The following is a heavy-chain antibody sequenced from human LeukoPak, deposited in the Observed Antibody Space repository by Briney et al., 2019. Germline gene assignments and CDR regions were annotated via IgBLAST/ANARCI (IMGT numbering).Heavy chain of an antibody. D-gene: IGHD3-9*01. V-gene: IGHV1-24*01. J-gene: IGHJ6*02. Sequence: ASVKVSCKVSGYTLTELSMHWVRQAPGKGLEWMGGFDPEDGETIYAQKFQGRVTMTEDTSTDTAYMELSSLRSEDTAVYYCARGHDILTEDTYYYYGMDVWSQGTTVTVSS. CDR2: FDPEDGET. CDR3: ARGHDILTEDTYYYYGMDV. CDR1: GYTLTELS.